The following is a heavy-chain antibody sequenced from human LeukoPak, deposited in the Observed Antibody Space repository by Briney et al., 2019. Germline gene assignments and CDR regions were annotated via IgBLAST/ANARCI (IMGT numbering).Heavy chain of an antibody. J-gene: IGHJ4*02. Sequence: SETLSLTCIVSGGSISSYYWSWIRQPPGKGLEWIGYIYYSGSTNYNPSLKGRVTISVDTSKNQFSLKLSSVTAADTAVYYCARGNYETYDSSGYFDYWGQGTLVTVSS. CDR2: IYYSGST. CDR1: GGSISSYY. V-gene: IGHV4-59*01. D-gene: IGHD3-22*01. CDR3: ARGNYETYDSSGYFDY.